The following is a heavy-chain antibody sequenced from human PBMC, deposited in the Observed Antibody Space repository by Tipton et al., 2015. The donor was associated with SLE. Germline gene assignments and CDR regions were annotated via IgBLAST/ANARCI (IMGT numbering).Heavy chain of an antibody. CDR2: IYYSGST. CDR1: GGSISSGGYS. CDR3: ARLSNYDFWSGYFYYFDY. Sequence: TLSLTCAVSGGSISSGGYSWSWIRQPPGKGLEWIGSIYYSGSTYYNPSLKSRVTISVDTSKNQFSLKLSSVTAADTAVYYCARLSNYDFWSGYFYYFDYWGQGTLVTVSS. V-gene: IGHV4-39*07. J-gene: IGHJ4*02. D-gene: IGHD3-3*01.